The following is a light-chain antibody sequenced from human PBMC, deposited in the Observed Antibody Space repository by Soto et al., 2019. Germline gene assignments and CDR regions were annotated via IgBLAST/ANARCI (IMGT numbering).Light chain of an antibody. CDR3: SSYAGFNNFV. V-gene: IGLV2-8*01. Sequence: QSALTQPPSASGSPGQSVTISCTGTSGDVGAYNYVSWYQQHPGKAPKLMIYEVTNRPSGVPDRFSASKSGNTASLTVSGLQAEDEADYFCSSYAGFNNFVFGTGTKLTVL. J-gene: IGLJ1*01. CDR1: SGDVGAYNY. CDR2: EVT.